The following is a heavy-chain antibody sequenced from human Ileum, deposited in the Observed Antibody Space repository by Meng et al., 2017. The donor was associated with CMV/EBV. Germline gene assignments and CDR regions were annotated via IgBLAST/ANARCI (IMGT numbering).Heavy chain of an antibody. Sequence: GSLRLSCAVFGGSLTGSYWSWIRQSPEKGLEWIGEISHTGSTNYNPSLRSRVFLSVGTSTNQISLKLTSLTAADAAVYYCARGVADRETTTYFDYWGQGTLVTVSS. D-gene: IGHD6-19*01. V-gene: IGHV4-34*01. CDR1: GGSLTGSY. CDR3: ARGVADRETTTYFDY. J-gene: IGHJ4*02. CDR2: ISHTGST.